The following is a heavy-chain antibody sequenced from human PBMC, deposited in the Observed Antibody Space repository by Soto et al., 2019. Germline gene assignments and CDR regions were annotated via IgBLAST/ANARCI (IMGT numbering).Heavy chain of an antibody. V-gene: IGHV1-18*04. CDR2: ISAYNGNT. CDR3: ARGDYVFWSGYLVDP. D-gene: IGHD3-3*01. Sequence: GASVKVSCKASGYTFTSYGISWVQQAPGQGLEWMGWISAYNGNTNYAPKLQGRVTMTTDTSTSTAYRALRRLRSDDPAVYYCARGDYVFWSGYLVDPWGQGTLVTVS. J-gene: IGHJ5*02. CDR1: GYTFTSYG.